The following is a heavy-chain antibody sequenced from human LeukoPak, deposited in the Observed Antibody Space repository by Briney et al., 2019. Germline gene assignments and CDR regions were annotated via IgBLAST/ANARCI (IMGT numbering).Heavy chain of an antibody. CDR2: INPSGGST. Sequence: ASVRVSCKASGYSFTNYYMHWVRQAPGQGLEWMTMINPSGGSTTYAQNFQDRVTVTRDMSTSTVYMELSSQTSEDTAVDYCARTRGYYFDYWGQGTLVTVSS. CDR3: ARTRGYYFDY. V-gene: IGHV1-46*01. CDR1: GYSFTNYY. J-gene: IGHJ4*02.